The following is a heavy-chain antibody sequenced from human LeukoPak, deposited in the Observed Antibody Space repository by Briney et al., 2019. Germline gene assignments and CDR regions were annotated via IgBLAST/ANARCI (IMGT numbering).Heavy chain of an antibody. Sequence: PGGNLRLYCAGSGFTFSNYAMTWDRQGPGQGLEGVAAISGSGDQTRYGECMKGRFTVSRDNSRDRLYLEMTNLRVEDAAVYFCAMDPNGDYLGAFDFWGQGTVVTVSS. CDR1: GFTFSNYA. CDR2: ISGSGDQT. J-gene: IGHJ3*01. V-gene: IGHV3-23*01. D-gene: IGHD4-17*01. CDR3: AMDPNGDYLGAFDF.